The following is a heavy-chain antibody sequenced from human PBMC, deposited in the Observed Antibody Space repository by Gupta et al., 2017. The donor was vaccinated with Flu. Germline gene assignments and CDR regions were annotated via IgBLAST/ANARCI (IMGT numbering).Heavy chain of an antibody. CDR2: ISGSGGST. CDR3: AKDLGGRGYDFWSGFDY. D-gene: IGHD3-3*01. J-gene: IGHJ4*02. CDR1: A. Sequence: AMTWVRQAPGKGLEWVSGISGSGGSTYYADSVKGRFTISRDNSKNTLYLQMNSLRVEDKAVYYCAKDLGGRGYDFWSGFDYWGQGNMVTVSS. V-gene: IGHV3-23*01.